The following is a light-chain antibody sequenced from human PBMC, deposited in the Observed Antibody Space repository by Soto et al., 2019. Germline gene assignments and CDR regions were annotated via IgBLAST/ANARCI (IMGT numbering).Light chain of an antibody. CDR1: SSDIAIYNF. V-gene: IGLV2-14*01. CDR3: SSYTDSTDYV. Sequence: VLTQPASVSGSPGQSITISCTGTSSDIAIYNFVSWYQQHPGKAPRLMIFQVTNRPSGVSTRFSGSKSGNTASLTISGLQAEDEADYYCSSYTDSTDYVFGTGTKVTVL. CDR2: QVT. J-gene: IGLJ1*01.